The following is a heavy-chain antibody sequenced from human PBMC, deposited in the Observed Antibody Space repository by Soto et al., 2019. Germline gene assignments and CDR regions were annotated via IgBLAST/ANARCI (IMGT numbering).Heavy chain of an antibody. CDR1: GCTFTNYD. Sequence: ASVKVSCKASGCTFTNYDINWVRQAAGQGLEWMGWMNPSSGNADYVQKFQGRVTMTRDTATSTAYMEVTSLTSDDTAVYYCARTRLCGGDCYSAYYFDFRGQGALVTVSS. CDR2: MNPSSGNA. J-gene: IGHJ4*02. V-gene: IGHV1-8*01. D-gene: IGHD2-21*02. CDR3: ARTRLCGGDCYSAYYFDF.